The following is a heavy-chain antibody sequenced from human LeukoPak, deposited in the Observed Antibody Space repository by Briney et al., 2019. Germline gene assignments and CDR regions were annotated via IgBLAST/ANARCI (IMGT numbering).Heavy chain of an antibody. D-gene: IGHD2-2*01. J-gene: IGHJ4*02. Sequence: ASVTVSCKASGYTFTSYDIIWVRQAAGQGLEWMGWVNGNSGNTRYAQKFQGRLTMTRNTSISTAYMELSSLRSEDTAVYYCARGRVPAAHPPGYWGQGTLVTVSS. CDR1: GYTFTSYD. CDR2: VNGNSGNT. CDR3: ARGRVPAAHPPGY. V-gene: IGHV1-8*01.